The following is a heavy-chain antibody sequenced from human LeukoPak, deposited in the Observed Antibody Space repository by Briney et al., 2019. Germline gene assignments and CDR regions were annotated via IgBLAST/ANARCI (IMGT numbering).Heavy chain of an antibody. Sequence: GGSLRLSCAASGFTVSSNYMSWVRQAPGKGLEWVSVIYSGGSTYYADSVKGRFTISRDNSKNTLYLQMNSLRAEDTAVYYCAGQWLVLDYYYGMDVWGPGTTVTVSS. J-gene: IGHJ6*02. CDR2: IYSGGST. CDR3: AGQWLVLDYYYGMDV. V-gene: IGHV3-66*02. CDR1: GFTVSSNY. D-gene: IGHD6-19*01.